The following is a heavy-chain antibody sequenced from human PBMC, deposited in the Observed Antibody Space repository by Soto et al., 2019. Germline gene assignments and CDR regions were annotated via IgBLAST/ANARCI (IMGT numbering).Heavy chain of an antibody. CDR1: GGSISSYY. CDR3: ARTLFGWGIWFDP. V-gene: IGHV4-59*01. D-gene: IGHD3-10*02. J-gene: IGHJ5*02. CDR2: FYYSGIT. Sequence: QVQLQESGPGLVKPSETLSLTCTVSGGSISSYYWSWIRQPPGKGLVWIGYFYYSGITNYNPSLKRRVTISVDTSKNQFSLKLSSVTAADTAVYYCARTLFGWGIWFDPWGQGTLVTVSS.